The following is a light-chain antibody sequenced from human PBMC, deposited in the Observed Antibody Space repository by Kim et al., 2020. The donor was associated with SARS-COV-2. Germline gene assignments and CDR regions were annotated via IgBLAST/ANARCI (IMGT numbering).Light chain of an antibody. V-gene: IGKV3-20*01. CDR2: SAS. CDR3: QQYAGSPLT. J-gene: IGKJ4*01. Sequence: AEERANLSCRASQSVGNNYLAWYQQKPGQAPWLLIHSASSRATGITDRFSGSGSWTEYTLTVSRLEPEDFAVYFCQQYAGSPLTFGGGTKVDIK. CDR1: QSVGNNY.